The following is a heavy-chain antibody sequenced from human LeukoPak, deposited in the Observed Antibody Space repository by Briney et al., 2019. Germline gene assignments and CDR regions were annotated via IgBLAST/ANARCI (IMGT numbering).Heavy chain of an antibody. Sequence: GGSLRLSCAASGFTFGDYYMSWIRQAPGKGLEWVSYISGSSTYTNYADSVKGRFTISRDNAKNSLYLQMSSLRAEDTAVYYCAKVSSGWLDYWGQGTLVTVSS. CDR2: ISGSSTYT. CDR3: AKVSSGWLDY. D-gene: IGHD6-19*01. CDR1: GFTFGDYY. V-gene: IGHV3-11*06. J-gene: IGHJ4*02.